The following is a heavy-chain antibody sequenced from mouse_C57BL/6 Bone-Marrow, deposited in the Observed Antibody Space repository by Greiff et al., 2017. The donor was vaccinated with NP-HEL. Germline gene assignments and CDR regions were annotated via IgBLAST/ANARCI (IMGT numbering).Heavy chain of an antibody. CDR2: IRSKSNNYAT. CDR1: GFSFNTYA. D-gene: IGHD1-1*01. V-gene: IGHV10-1*01. J-gene: IGHJ1*03. CDR3: VRHKITTVGYFDV. Sequence: EVKLVESGGGLVQPKGSLKLSCAASGFSFNTYAMNWVRQAPGKGLEWVARIRSKSNNYATYYADSVKDRFTISRDDSESMLYLQMNNLKTEDTAMYYCVRHKITTVGYFDVWGTGTTVTVSS.